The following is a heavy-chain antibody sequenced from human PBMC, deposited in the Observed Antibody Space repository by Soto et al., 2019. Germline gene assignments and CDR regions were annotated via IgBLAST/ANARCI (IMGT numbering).Heavy chain of an antibody. CDR3: ARDFYDILTGYRWFDH. Sequence: SETLSLTCTVSGGSISSGDYYWSWIRQPPGKGLEWTGYIYYSGSTYYNPSLKSRVTISVDTSKNQFSLKLSSVTAADTAVYYCARDFYDILTGYRWFDHWGQGTLVTVSS. CDR1: GGSISSGDYY. V-gene: IGHV4-30-4*01. D-gene: IGHD3-9*01. CDR2: IYYSGST. J-gene: IGHJ5*02.